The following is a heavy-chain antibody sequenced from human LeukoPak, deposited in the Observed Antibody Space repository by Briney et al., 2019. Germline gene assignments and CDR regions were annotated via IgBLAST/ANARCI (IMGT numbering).Heavy chain of an antibody. CDR2: INHSGST. V-gene: IGHV4-34*01. Sequence: SETLSLTCAVYGGSFSGYYWSWIRQPPGKGLEWIGEINHSGSTNYNPSLKSRVTISVDTSKNQFSLKPSSVTAADTAVYYCARGTKGGSGWYAYFQHWGQGTLVTVSS. CDR1: GGSFSGYY. D-gene: IGHD6-19*01. CDR3: ARGTKGGSGWYAYFQH. J-gene: IGHJ1*01.